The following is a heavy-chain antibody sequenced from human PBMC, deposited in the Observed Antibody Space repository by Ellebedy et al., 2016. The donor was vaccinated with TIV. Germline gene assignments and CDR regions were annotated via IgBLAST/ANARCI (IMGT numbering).Heavy chain of an antibody. CDR3: AKDSKGGLSDFDY. V-gene: IGHV3-33*06. D-gene: IGHD3-16*02. CDR1: GFTFRNYG. Sequence: PGGSLRLSCAASGFTFRNYGMHWVRQAPSKGLEWVAIILYDGSEKLYADSVKGRFTISRDNSKNPLYLQMNSLRAEDTAVYYCAKDSKGGLSDFDYWGQGTLVTVSS. J-gene: IGHJ4*02. CDR2: ILYDGSEK.